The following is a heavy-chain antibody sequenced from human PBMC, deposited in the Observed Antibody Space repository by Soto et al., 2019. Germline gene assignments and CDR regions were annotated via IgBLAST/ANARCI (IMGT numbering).Heavy chain of an antibody. CDR3: ERDRNTLFVVGPDENYDYGMDV. J-gene: IGHJ6*02. CDR2: ISCSGSTI. V-gene: IGHV3-48*03. Sequence: EVQLVESGGGLVQPGGSLRLSCAASGFTFSSYDMNWVRQAPGKGREWVSSISCSGSTIYYADSVKGRFTISRDNAKNALYLQRNSLRAEDTADYYCERDRNTLFVVGPDENYDYGMDVLGQGATVNGSS. CDR1: GFTFSSYD. D-gene: IGHD3-3*01.